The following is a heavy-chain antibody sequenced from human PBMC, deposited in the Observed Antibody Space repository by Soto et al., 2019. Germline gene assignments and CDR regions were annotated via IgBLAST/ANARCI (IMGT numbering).Heavy chain of an antibody. CDR3: ARGVWATARYYYYYYGMDV. J-gene: IGHJ6*02. Sequence: QVQLQESGPGLVKPSETLSLTCTVSGGSISSYYWSWIRQPPGKGLEWIGYIYYSGSTDYNPSLMSRVTISVDKSKNQFSLRLSSVTAADTAVYYGARGVWATARYYYYYYGMDVWGQGTTVTVCS. V-gene: IGHV4-59*01. CDR1: GGSISSYY. CDR2: IYYSGST. D-gene: IGHD3-16*01.